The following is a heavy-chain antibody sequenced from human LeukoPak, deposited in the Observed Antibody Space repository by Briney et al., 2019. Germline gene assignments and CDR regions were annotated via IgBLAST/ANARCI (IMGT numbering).Heavy chain of an antibody. V-gene: IGHV4-34*01. CDR3: ARGQRITMTD. J-gene: IGHJ4*02. D-gene: IGHD3-22*01. CDR1: GGSFSAYY. CDR2: INHSGST. Sequence: TSETLSLTCAVYGGSFSAYYWSWIRQPPGKGLEWIGEINHSGSTNYNPSLKSRVAISVDTSRNQFSLRLSSVTAADTAVYYCARGQRITMTDWGQGTLVTVSS.